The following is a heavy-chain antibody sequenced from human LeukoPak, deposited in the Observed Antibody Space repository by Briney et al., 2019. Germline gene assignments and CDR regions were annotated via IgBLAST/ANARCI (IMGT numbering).Heavy chain of an antibody. V-gene: IGHV3-23*01. CDR1: GFTFSSYA. Sequence: GGSLTLSCAASGFTFSSYAMNWVRQAPGKGLEWVSSIRDSVGNTYYADSVKDRFTISRDNSRNTLYLQITSLRAEDTAVYYCARGPSITTTGTFDPWGQGTLVTVSS. CDR2: IRDSVGNT. J-gene: IGHJ5*02. D-gene: IGHD3-9*01. CDR3: ARGPSITTTGTFDP.